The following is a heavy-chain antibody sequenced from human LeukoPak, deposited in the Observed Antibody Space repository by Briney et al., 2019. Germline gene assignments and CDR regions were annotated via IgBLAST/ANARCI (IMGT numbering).Heavy chain of an antibody. CDR3: AKRLYGSGGYYQFDY. CDR1: GFTFSGYA. CDR2: VSAGGGST. Sequence: GGSPRLSCAASGFTFSGYAMTWVRQAPGKGLEWVSTVSAGGGSTYYADSVKGRFTISRDNPKNTLHLQMNSLRAEDTAVYYCAKRLYGSGGYYQFDYWGQGTLVTVSS. V-gene: IGHV3-23*01. D-gene: IGHD3-10*01. J-gene: IGHJ4*02.